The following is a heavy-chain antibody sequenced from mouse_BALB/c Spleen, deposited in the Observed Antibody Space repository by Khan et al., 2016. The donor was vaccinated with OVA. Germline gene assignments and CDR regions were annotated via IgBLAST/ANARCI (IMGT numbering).Heavy chain of an antibody. CDR3: ARGRAY. CDR1: GYSITSDYA. Sequence: EVQLQESGPGLVKPSQSLSLTCTVTGYSITSDYAWNWIRQFPGNKLEWMGYISYSGSTSYTPFLKSRISIPRATSKNQFFLQLNSVTTGDTATYYCARGRAYWGQGTLVTVSA. D-gene: IGHD3-3*01. J-gene: IGHJ3*01. V-gene: IGHV3-2*02. CDR2: ISYSGST.